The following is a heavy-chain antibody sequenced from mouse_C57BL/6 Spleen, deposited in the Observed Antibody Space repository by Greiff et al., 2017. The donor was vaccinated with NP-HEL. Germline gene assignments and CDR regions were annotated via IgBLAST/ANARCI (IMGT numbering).Heavy chain of an antibody. CDR2: ISPGDGDT. Sequence: VQLQQSGPELVKPGASVKISCKASGYAFSSSWMNWVKQRPGKGLEWIGRISPGDGDTNYNGTFKGKATLTADKSSSTAYMQLSSLTSEDSAVYFCARYYYGSSYFDYWGQGTTLTVSS. J-gene: IGHJ2*01. CDR3: ARYYYGSSYFDY. V-gene: IGHV1-82*01. CDR1: GYAFSSSW. D-gene: IGHD1-1*01.